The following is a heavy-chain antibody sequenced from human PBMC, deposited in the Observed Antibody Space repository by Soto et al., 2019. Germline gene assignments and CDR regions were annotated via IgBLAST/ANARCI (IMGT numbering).Heavy chain of an antibody. CDR3: GGRGDLPDY. V-gene: IGHV1-18*01. CDR2: ISADNDNT. D-gene: IGHD3-10*01. CDR1: GYAFTSYG. Sequence: QVQLVQSGAEVKKPGASMKVSCKASGYAFTSYGITWVRQAPGQGLEWMGWISADNDNTNYAQKFQGRVTMTTDTSTSTAYMELGRLRSEDTSVYYCGGRGDLPDYWGQGTFVTVSS. J-gene: IGHJ4*02.